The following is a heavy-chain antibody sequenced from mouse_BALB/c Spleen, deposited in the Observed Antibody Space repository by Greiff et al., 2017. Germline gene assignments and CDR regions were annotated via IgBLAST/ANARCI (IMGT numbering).Heavy chain of an antibody. CDR3: ARGRGLYGYDVENRGYWYFDV. Sequence: QVQLQQSGAELVRPGVSVKISCKGSGYTFTDYAMHWVKQSHAKSLEWIGVISTYYGDASYNQKFKGKATMTVDKSSSTAYMELARLTSEDSAIYYCARGRGLYGYDVENRGYWYFDVWGAGTTVTVSS. J-gene: IGHJ1*01. V-gene: IGHV1S137*01. D-gene: IGHD2-2*01. CDR1: GYTFTDYA. CDR2: ISTYYGDA.